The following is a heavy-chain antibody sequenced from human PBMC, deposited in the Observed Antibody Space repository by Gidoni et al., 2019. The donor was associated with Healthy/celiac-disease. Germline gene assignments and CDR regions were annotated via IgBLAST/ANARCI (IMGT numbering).Heavy chain of an antibody. J-gene: IGHJ5*02. CDR3: AREEVEYYDILTGLNWFDP. Sequence: QVQLQESGPGLVKPSETLSLTCTVSGGSISSYYWGWIRQPAGKGLEWIGRIYTSGSTNYNPSLKSRVTMSVDTSKNQFSLKLSSVTAADTAVYYCAREEVEYYDILTGLNWFDPWGQGTLVTVSS. CDR1: GGSISSYY. D-gene: IGHD3-9*01. CDR2: IYTSGST. V-gene: IGHV4-4*07.